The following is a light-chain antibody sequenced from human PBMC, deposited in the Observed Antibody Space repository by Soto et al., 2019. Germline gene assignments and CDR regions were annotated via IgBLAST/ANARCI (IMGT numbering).Light chain of an antibody. V-gene: IGKV4-1*01. J-gene: IGKJ4*01. CDR2: WAS. CDR3: QQYYSTPPVT. Sequence: DIVMTQSPDSLAVSLGERATINCKSSQSVLYSSNNKNYLAWYQQKPGQPPKLLIYWASTRESGVPDRFSGSGSGTDFTLTISSLQAEYVAVYYCQQYYSTPPVTFGGGTKVEIK. CDR1: QSVLYSSNNKNY.